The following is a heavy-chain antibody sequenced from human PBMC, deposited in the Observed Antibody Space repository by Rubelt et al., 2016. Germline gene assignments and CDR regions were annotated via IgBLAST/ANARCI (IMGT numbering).Heavy chain of an antibody. J-gene: IGHJ4*02. CDR1: GGTFSSYA. V-gene: IGHV1-8*02. CDR2: MNPNSGNT. CDR3: ARALTRTLTTDPYHFDY. D-gene: IGHD4-17*01. Sequence: QVQLVQSGAEVKKPGSSVKVSCKASGGTFSSYAINWVRQATGQGLEWMGWMNPNSGNTGYAQRFQGGVTMTRNTSMSTAYMELSSLRYEDTAVYYCARALTRTLTTDPYHFDYWGQGTLVTVSS.